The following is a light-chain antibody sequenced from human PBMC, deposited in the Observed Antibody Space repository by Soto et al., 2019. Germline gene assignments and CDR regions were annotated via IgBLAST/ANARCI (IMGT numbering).Light chain of an antibody. V-gene: IGLV2-23*01. CDR1: SSDVGSYNL. Sequence: QSALTQPASASGSPGQSITISCTGTSSDVGSYNLVSWYQQHPGKAPKLMIYEGSKRPSGVSNRFSGSKSGNTASLTISGLQAEDEAEYYCCSYAGSYVFGTGTKLTVL. J-gene: IGLJ1*01. CDR3: CSYAGSYV. CDR2: EGS.